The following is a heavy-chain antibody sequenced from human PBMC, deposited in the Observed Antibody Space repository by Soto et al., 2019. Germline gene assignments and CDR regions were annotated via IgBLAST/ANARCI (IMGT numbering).Heavy chain of an antibody. CDR3: ARHSGFTMVRGVIPYNWFDP. CDR2: IYYSGST. J-gene: IGHJ5*02. CDR1: GGSISSSSYY. D-gene: IGHD3-10*01. V-gene: IGHV4-39*01. Sequence: QLQLQESGPGLVKPSETLSLTCTVSGGSISSSSYYWGWIRQPPGKGLEWIGSIYYSGSTYYNPSLKSRVTLTPDTSKNKFSRRLSSVTAADTAVYYCARHSGFTMVRGVIPYNWFDPSGQGTLVTVSS.